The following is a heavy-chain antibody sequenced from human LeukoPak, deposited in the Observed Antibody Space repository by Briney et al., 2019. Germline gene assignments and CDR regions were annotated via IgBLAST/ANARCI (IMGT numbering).Heavy chain of an antibody. CDR3: ARGRITIFGVVKFVRRWFDP. V-gene: IGHV6-1*01. J-gene: IGHJ5*02. Sequence: ASQTLSLTCAISGDSVSSNSAAWNWIRQSPSRGLEWLGRTYYRSKWYNDYAVSVKSRITINPDTSKNQFSLQLNSVTAADTAVYYCARGRITIFGVVKFVRRWFDPWGQGTLVTVSS. D-gene: IGHD3-3*01. CDR2: TYYRSKWYN. CDR1: GDSVSSNSAA.